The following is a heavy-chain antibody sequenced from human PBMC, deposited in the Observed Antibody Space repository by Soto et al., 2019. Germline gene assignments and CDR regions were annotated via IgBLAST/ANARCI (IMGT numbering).Heavy chain of an antibody. J-gene: IGHJ4*02. D-gene: IGHD6-13*01. V-gene: IGHV4-59*01. CDR3: ASSIAAAGSVFDY. CDR1: GGSISSYY. CDR2: IYYSGST. Sequence: LSLTCTVSGGSISSYYWSWIRQPPGKGLEWIGYIYYSGSTNYNPSLKSRVTISVDTSKNQFSLKLSSVTAADTAVYYCASSIAAAGSVFDYWGQGTLVTVSS.